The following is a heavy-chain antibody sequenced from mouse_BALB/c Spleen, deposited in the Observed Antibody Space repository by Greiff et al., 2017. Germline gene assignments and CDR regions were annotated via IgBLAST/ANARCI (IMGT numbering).Heavy chain of an antibody. Sequence: EVMLVESGGGLVQPGGSRKLSCAASGFTFSSFGMHWVRQAPEKGLEWVAYISSGSSTIYYADTVKGRFTISRDNPKNTLFLQMTSLRSEDTAMYYCARSGRVDAMDYWGQGTSVTVSS. V-gene: IGHV5-17*02. J-gene: IGHJ4*01. D-gene: IGHD1-1*02. CDR3: ARSGRVDAMDY. CDR1: GFTFSSFG. CDR2: ISSGSSTI.